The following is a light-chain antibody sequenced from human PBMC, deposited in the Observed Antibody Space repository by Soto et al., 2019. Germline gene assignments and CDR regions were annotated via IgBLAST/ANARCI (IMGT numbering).Light chain of an antibody. Sequence: QAVVTQPASVSGSPGQSITISCIGTSSDVGSYNLVSWYQQHPGKAPKLMIYEGRKRPSGVSNRFSGSKSGNTASLTISGLQAEDEADYYCCSYAGGSTFVIYGGGTKVTVL. V-gene: IGLV2-23*03. CDR2: EGR. CDR3: CSYAGGSTFVI. J-gene: IGLJ2*01. CDR1: SSDVGSYNL.